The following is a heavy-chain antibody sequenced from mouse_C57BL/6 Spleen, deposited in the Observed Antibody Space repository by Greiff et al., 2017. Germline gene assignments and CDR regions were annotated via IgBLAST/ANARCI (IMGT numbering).Heavy chain of an antibody. CDR1: GFTFTDYY. V-gene: IGHV7-3*01. CDR2: IRNKANGYTT. J-gene: IGHJ1*03. Sequence: EVHLVESGGGLVQPGGSLSLSCAASGFTFTDYYMSWVRQPPGKALEWLGFIRNKANGYTTEYSAAMKGRFTISRDNSQSILYLQRNALRAEDSATDYCASHYGNYVWYFDVWGTGTTVTVSS. D-gene: IGHD2-1*01. CDR3: ASHYGNYVWYFDV.